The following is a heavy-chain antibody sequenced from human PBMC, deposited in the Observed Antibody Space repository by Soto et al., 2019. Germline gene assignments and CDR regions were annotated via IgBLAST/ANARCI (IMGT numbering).Heavy chain of an antibody. V-gene: IGHV4-4*02. CDR3: ARVGSGAPNWFDP. CDR2: IYHSGST. D-gene: IGHD6-25*01. J-gene: IGHJ5*02. Sequence: SETLSLTCAVSGGSISSSNWWSWVRQPPGKGLEWIGEIYHSGSTNYNPSLKSRVTISVDKSKNQFSLKLSSVTAADTAVYYCARVGSGAPNWFDPWGQGTLVTVS. CDR1: GGSISSSNW.